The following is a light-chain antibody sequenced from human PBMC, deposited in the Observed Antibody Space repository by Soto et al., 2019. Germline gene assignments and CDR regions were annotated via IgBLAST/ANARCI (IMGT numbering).Light chain of an antibody. Sequence: DIQMTQSPSSLSASVGDRVSITCRASQTTNIYLNWFQQKPGEAPKLLIYHTSTLQSGVPSRFSGSGSGTDFTLTITNLQPEDFATYYCEQGYNIPFTFGQGTRLEI. J-gene: IGKJ5*01. CDR2: HTS. CDR3: EQGYNIPFT. V-gene: IGKV1-39*01. CDR1: QTTNIY.